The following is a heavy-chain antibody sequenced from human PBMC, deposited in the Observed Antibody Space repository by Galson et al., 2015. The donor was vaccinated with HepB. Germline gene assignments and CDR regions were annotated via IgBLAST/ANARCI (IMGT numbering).Heavy chain of an antibody. CDR3: AAIHYYDENEYLDYKNGMDV. V-gene: IGHV1-58*02. CDR1: EFTFSNTV. D-gene: IGHD3-16*01. Sequence: SVKVSCKASEFTFSNTVIQWVRQARGQPLEWIGWVAVGSGNTNYARKFLQRVTITSDTSRGTAYMELTSLRSDDTAVYYCAAIHYYDENEYLDYKNGMDVWGHGTTVSVSS. J-gene: IGHJ6*02. CDR2: VAVGSGNT.